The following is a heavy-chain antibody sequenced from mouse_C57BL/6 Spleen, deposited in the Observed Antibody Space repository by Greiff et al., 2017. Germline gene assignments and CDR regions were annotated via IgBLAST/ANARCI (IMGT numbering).Heavy chain of an antibody. Sequence: QVQLQQPGAELVKPGASVKMSCKASGYTFTSYWITWVKQRPGQGLEWIGDIYPGSGSTNYNEKFKSKATLTVDTSSSTAYMQLSSLTSEDSAVYYWARRAVVATYWFAYWGQGTLVTVSA. V-gene: IGHV1-55*01. J-gene: IGHJ3*01. CDR1: GYTFTSYW. CDR3: ARRAVVATYWFAY. CDR2: IYPGSGST. D-gene: IGHD1-1*01.